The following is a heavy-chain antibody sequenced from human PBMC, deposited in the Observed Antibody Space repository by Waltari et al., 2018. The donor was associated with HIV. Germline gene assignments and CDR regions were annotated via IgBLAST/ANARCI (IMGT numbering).Heavy chain of an antibody. V-gene: IGHV3-30*18. D-gene: IGHD6-19*01. Sequence: QVQLVESGGGVVQPGKSLRLSCAASGLRVSSYGMHWVRQAPGKGLEWVAFLSDDGTNKYYTDSVKGRFTISRDNSKNTLFLQMNSLSVEDTALYYCAKEMAGSFAYWGQGTLVTVSS. J-gene: IGHJ4*02. CDR2: LSDDGTNK. CDR3: AKEMAGSFAY. CDR1: GLRVSSYG.